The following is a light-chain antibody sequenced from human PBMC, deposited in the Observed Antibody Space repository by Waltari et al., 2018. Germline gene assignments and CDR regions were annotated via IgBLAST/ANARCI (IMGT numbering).Light chain of an antibody. CDR3: QQYVSPPET. Sequence: EIVLSQSPDTLSLSPGERDTLSCRASQTVRSNYLAWFQQKPGQAPRLLIYGASSRATGIPDRFSGSGSGTDFTLTISRLEPEDFAVYYCQQYVSPPETFGHGTKVEI. V-gene: IGKV3-20*01. CDR2: GAS. J-gene: IGKJ1*01. CDR1: QTVRSNY.